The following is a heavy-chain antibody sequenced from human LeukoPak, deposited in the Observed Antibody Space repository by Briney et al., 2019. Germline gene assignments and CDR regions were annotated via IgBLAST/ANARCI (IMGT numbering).Heavy chain of an antibody. J-gene: IGHJ4*02. Sequence: GGSLRLSCAASGFTFSSYAMGWVRQAPGKGLEWVSAISGSGGTTYYADSVKGRFTISRDNSKNTLHLQMNSLRAEDTAVYYCAKDEQLWPDYWGQGTLVTVSS. CDR3: AKDEQLWPDY. D-gene: IGHD5-18*01. CDR1: GFTFSSYA. V-gene: IGHV3-23*01. CDR2: ISGSGGTT.